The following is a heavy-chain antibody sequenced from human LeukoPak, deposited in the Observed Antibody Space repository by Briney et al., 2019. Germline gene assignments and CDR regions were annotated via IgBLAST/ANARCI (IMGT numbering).Heavy chain of an antibody. CDR3: ARGETSRGDGFDY. D-gene: IGHD3-16*01. V-gene: IGHV1-69*13. CDR2: IIPIFGTA. J-gene: IGHJ4*02. CDR1: GGTFSSYA. Sequence: SVKVSCKASGGTFSSYAISWVRQAPGQGLEWMGGIIPIFGTANYAQKFQGRVTITADESTSTAYMELSSLRSDDTAVYYCARGETSRGDGFDYWGQGTLVTVSS.